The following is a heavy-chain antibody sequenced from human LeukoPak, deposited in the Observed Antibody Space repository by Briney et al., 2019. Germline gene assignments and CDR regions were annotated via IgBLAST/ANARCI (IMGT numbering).Heavy chain of an antibody. V-gene: IGHV1-8*03. CDR3: ARGRWYYYGSGSSRWFDP. J-gene: IGHJ5*02. Sequence: ASVKVSCKASGYTFTSYDINWVRQATGQGLEWMGWMNPNSGNTGYAQKFQGRVTITRNTSISTAYMELSSLRSEDTAVYYCARGRWYYYGSGSSRWFDPWGQGTLVTVSS. CDR2: MNPNSGNT. D-gene: IGHD3-10*01. CDR1: GYTFTSYD.